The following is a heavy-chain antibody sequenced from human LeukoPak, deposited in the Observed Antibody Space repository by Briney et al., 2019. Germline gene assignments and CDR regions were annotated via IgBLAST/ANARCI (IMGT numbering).Heavy chain of an antibody. CDR2: IRSKANSYAT. Sequence: PGGSLRLSCAASGFTFTGPSIHWVRQASGKGLEWVGRIRSKANSYATAYAASVKGRFTISRDDSKNTAYLQMNSLKTEDTAVYYCTRSAYDYVWGSYRYWGQGTLVTVSS. D-gene: IGHD3-16*02. CDR3: TRSAYDYVWGSYRY. V-gene: IGHV3-73*01. CDR1: GFTFTGPS. J-gene: IGHJ4*02.